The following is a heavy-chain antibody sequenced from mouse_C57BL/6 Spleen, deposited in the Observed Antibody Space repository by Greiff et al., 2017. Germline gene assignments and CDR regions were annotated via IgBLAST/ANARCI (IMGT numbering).Heavy chain of an antibody. CDR1: GFTFTDYY. CDR2: IRNKANGYTT. D-gene: IGHD4-1*02. V-gene: IGHV7-3*01. Sequence: EVKLVESGGGLVQPGGSLSLSCAASGFTFTDYYMSWVRQPPGKALEWLGFIRNKANGYTTEYSASVKGRFTISRDNSQSILFLQLNALSAEDSATDYGARYSPATTGTDYWGQGTTLTVSS. CDR3: ARYSPATTGTDY. J-gene: IGHJ2*01.